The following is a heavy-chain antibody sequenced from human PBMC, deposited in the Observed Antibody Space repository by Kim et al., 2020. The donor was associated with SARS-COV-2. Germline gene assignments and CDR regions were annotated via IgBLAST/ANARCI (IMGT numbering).Heavy chain of an antibody. J-gene: IGHJ3*02. Sequence: DSVKGRFTISRDNSKNTLYLQMNSLRAEDTAVYYCAKVPNSGYDSNAFDIWGQGTMVTVSS. V-gene: IGHV3-23*01. CDR3: AKVPNSGYDSNAFDI. D-gene: IGHD5-12*01.